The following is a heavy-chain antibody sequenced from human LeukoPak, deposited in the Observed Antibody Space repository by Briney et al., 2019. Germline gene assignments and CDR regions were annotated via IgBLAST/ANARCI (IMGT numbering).Heavy chain of an antibody. CDR2: IYYSGST. D-gene: IGHD3-22*01. CDR1: GGSISSSSYS. J-gene: IGHJ4*02. Sequence: SETLSLTCTVSGGSISSSSYSWGWIRQPPGKGLEWIGSIYYSGSTYYNPSLKSRVTISVDTSKNQFSLKLSSVTAADTAVYYCAIYLYYYDSRGYFDYWGQGTLVTVSS. CDR3: AIYLYYYDSRGYFDY. V-gene: IGHV4-39*01.